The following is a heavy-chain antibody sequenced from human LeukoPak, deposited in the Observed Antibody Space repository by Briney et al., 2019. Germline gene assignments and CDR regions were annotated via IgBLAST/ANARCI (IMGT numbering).Heavy chain of an antibody. J-gene: IGHJ4*02. CDR1: GYTFTSYG. D-gene: IGHD2-2*01. Sequence: ASVKISCKASGYTFTSYGISWVRQAPGQGLEWMGWISAYNGNTNYAQKLQGRVTMTTDTSTSTAYMELRSLRSDDTAVYYCARDQGSRSGWPFDYWGQGTLVTVSS. CDR3: ARDQGSRSGWPFDY. CDR2: ISAYNGNT. V-gene: IGHV1-18*01.